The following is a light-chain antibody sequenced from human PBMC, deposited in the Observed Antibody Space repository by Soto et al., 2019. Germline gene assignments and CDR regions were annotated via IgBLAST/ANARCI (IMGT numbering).Light chain of an antibody. V-gene: IGKV1-39*01. CDR2: AAS. CDR1: QSISSY. J-gene: IGKJ1*01. Sequence: DIQMTQSPSSRSASVGDRVTITCRAIQSISSYLNWYQQKPGKAPKLLIYAASSLQSGVPSRFSGSGSGTDFTLTISSLQPEDFATYYCQQSYSTPPTFGQGTKVEIK. CDR3: QQSYSTPPT.